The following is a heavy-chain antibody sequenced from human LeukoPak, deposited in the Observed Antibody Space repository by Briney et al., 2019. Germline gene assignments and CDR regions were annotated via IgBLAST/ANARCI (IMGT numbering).Heavy chain of an antibody. CDR2: IKSDGSST. J-gene: IGHJ6*02. CDR3: SRDSLSSCGGDCYSGLDV. D-gene: IGHD2-21*02. CDR1: GFTFSNYW. V-gene: IGHV3-74*01. Sequence: SCKASGFTFSNYWMHWVRQAPGEALMWVSRIKSDGSSTTYADSVKGRFTISRDNAKNTLYLQMNSLRAEDTAVYYCSRDSLSSCGGDCYSGLDVWGQGTTVTVSS.